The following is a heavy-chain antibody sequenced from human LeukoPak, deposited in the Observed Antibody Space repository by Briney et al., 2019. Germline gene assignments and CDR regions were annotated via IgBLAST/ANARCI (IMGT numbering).Heavy chain of an antibody. J-gene: IGHJ4*02. CDR1: GFTLRSYA. V-gene: IGHV3-30-3*01. CDR2: ISYDAAVK. D-gene: IGHD2-15*01. Sequence: GGSLRLSCAVSGFTLRSYAIHWVRQAPGKGLQWVAFISYDAAVKYYADSVRGRFTVSRDNSKNTLSLQMNSLRPEDTAVYYCARDFSTWYSIDYWGRGALVTVSS. CDR3: ARDFSTWYSIDY.